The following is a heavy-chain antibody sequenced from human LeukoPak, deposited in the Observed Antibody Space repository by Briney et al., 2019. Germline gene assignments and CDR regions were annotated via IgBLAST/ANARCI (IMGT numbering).Heavy chain of an antibody. Sequence: PGGSLRLSCAASGFTFRNYAMSWVRQAPGKGLEWISTISDGGSGTYYADSVKGRFTISRDNSKNTLYLQMNSLRAEDTAVYYCARELRIARFGYYYYGMDVWGQGTTVTVSS. J-gene: IGHJ6*02. CDR2: ISDGGSGT. CDR3: ARELRIARFGYYYYGMDV. D-gene: IGHD3-16*01. CDR1: GFTFRNYA. V-gene: IGHV3-23*01.